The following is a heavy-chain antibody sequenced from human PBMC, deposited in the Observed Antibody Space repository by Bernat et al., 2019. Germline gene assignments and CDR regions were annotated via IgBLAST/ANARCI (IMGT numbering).Heavy chain of an antibody. CDR1: GGTFSSYA. D-gene: IGHD3-9*01. CDR3: ARDVLRYFDWSPRGGYYYYYMDV. V-gene: IGHV1-69*01. Sequence: QVQLVQSGAEVKKPGSSVKVSYKASGGTFSSYAISWVRQAPGQGLEWMGGIIPIFGTANYAQKFQGRVTITADESTSTAYMELSSLRSEDTAVYYCARDVLRYFDWSPRGGYYYYYMDVWGKGTTVTVSS. CDR2: IIPIFGTA. J-gene: IGHJ6*03.